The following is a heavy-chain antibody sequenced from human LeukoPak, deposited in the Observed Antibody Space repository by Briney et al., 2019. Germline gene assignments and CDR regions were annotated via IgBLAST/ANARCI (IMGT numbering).Heavy chain of an antibody. D-gene: IGHD5-12*01. CDR1: GYSFTSYW. V-gene: IGHV5-51*01. Sequence: GESLKISCKGSGYSFTSYWIGWVRQMPGKGLEWMGIIYPGDSDTRYSPSFQGQVTISADKSISTAYLQWSSLKASDTAMYYCARHAPLEYGGYDYNWFDPWGQGTLVTVSS. CDR2: IYPGDSDT. CDR3: ARHAPLEYGGYDYNWFDP. J-gene: IGHJ5*02.